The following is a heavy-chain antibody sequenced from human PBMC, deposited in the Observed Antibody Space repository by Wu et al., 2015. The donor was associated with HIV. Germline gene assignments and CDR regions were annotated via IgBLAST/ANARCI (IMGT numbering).Heavy chain of an antibody. J-gene: IGHJ4*02. CDR1: GGTFSSYA. D-gene: IGHD1-26*01. V-gene: IGHV1-69*05. Sequence: QVQLVQSGAEVKKPGSSVKVSCKASGGTFSSYAISWVRQAPGQGLEWMGGIIPIFGTANYAQKFQGRVTITTDESTSTAYMELSSLRSEDTAVYYCAREGREAERNGYFDYWGQGTLVTGLL. CDR3: AREGREAERNGYFDY. CDR2: IIPIFGTA.